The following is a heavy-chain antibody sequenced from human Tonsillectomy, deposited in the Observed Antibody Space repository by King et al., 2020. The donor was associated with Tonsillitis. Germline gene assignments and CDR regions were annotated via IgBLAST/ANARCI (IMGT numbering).Heavy chain of an antibody. CDR2: ISFDGSNK. CDR1: GFTFSSYA. CDR3: AGGLATGDYAMDV. Sequence: VQLVESGGGVVQPGRSLRLSCAASGFTFSSYALHWVRQAPGKGLEWVAVISFDGSNKFYADSVKGRFTISRDNSKNTLYLQMNSLRAEDTAVYYCAGGLATGDYAMDVWGQGTTVTVSS. J-gene: IGHJ6*02. V-gene: IGHV3-30*04.